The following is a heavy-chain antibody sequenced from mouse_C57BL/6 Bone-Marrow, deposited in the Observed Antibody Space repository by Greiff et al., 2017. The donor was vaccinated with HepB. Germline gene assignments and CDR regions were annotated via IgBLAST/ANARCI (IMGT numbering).Heavy chain of an antibody. J-gene: IGHJ3*01. D-gene: IGHD4-1*01. V-gene: IGHV5-6*01. CDR2: ISSGGSYT. CDR1: GFTFSSYG. Sequence: EVKLQESGGDLVKPGGSLKLSCAVSGFTFSSYGMSWVRQTPDKRLEWVATISSGGSYTYYPDSVKGRFTISRDNAKNTLYLQMSSLKSEDTAMYYCARLGPLFADWGQGTLVTVSA. CDR3: ARLGPLFAD.